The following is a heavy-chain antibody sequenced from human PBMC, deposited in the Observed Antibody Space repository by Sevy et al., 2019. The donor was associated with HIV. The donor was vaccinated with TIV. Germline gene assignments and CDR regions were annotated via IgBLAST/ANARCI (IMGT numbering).Heavy chain of an antibody. D-gene: IGHD6-19*01. CDR1: GFTFSSYS. CDR3: ARGGKIAVAGKGN. J-gene: IGHJ4*02. CDR2: ISSSSSYI. Sequence: GGSLRLSCAASGFTFSSYSMNWVRQAPGKGLEWVSSISSSSSYIYYADSVKGRFTISRDNAKNSLYLQMNSLRAEDTAVYYCARGGKIAVAGKGNWGQRTLVTVSS. V-gene: IGHV3-21*01.